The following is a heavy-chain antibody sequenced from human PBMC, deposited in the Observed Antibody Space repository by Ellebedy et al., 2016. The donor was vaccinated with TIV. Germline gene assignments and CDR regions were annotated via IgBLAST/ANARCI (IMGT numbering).Heavy chain of an antibody. J-gene: IGHJ5*02. CDR2: INPSGGST. V-gene: IGHV1-46*01. CDR1: GYTFTSYY. D-gene: IGHD2-2*01. Sequence: ASVKVSCKASGYTFTSYYMHWVRQAPGQGLEWMGIINPSGGSTSYAQKFQGRVTMTRDTSISTAYMELSRLRSDDTAVYYCARDPCSTTSCPWSDPWGQGTLVTVSS. CDR3: ARDPCSTTSCPWSDP.